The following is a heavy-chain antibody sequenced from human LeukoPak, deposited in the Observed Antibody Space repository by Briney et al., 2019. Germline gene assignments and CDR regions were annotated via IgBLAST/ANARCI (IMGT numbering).Heavy chain of an antibody. CDR2: ITDDGYNT. CDR1: GFTFSAFA. V-gene: IGHV3-23*01. CDR3: AKDLSYTSGASDH. J-gene: IGHJ4*02. D-gene: IGHD6-19*01. Sequence: GGSLRLSCAASGFTFSAFAMTWVRQAPGKGLEWVSTITDDGYNTYSSDSVKGRITFSRDNSKNTLSLQLRSLRAEDTAVYYCAKDLSYTSGASDHWGQGTLVTVSS.